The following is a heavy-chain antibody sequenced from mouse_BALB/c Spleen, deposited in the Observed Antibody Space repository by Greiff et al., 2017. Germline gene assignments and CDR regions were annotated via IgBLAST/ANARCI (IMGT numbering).Heavy chain of an antibody. V-gene: IGHV2-9*02. J-gene: IGHJ1*01. CDR2: IWAGGST. CDR1: GFSLTSYG. D-gene: IGHD2-10*02. Sequence: QVQLKQSGPGLVAPSQSLSITCTVSGFSLTSYGVSWVRQPPGKGLEWLGVIWAGGSTNYNSALMSRLSISKDNSKSQVFLKMNSLQTDDTAMYYCARGYGNYGGVYFDVWGAGTTVTVSS. CDR3: ARGYGNYGGVYFDV.